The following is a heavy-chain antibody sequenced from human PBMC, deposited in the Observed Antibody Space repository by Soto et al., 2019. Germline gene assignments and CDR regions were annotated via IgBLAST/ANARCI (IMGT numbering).Heavy chain of an antibody. CDR2: IWYDGSKK. D-gene: IGHD3-3*01. J-gene: IGHJ6*02. Sequence: QVQVVESGGGVVQPWRSLRLSCAASGFTFSSFGIHWVRQAPGKGLEWVSLIWYDGSKKSYGDSVKGRFTISRDNYRNTVYLQMNSLRADDTAVYYCARDASYYSLWSGYYPSRNGMDVWGQGTTVTVSS. CDR3: ARDASYYSLWSGYYPSRNGMDV. V-gene: IGHV3-33*01. CDR1: GFTFSSFG.